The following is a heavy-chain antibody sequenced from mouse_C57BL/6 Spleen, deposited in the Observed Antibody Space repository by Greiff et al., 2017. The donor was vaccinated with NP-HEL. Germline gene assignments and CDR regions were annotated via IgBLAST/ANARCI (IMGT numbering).Heavy chain of an antibody. J-gene: IGHJ4*01. CDR1: GYTFTDYY. D-gene: IGHD1-1*01. CDR3: AREYYGSSYAMDY. V-gene: IGHV1-26*01. CDR2: INPNNGGT. Sequence: VQLQQSGPELVKPGASVKISCKASGYTFTDYYMNWVKQSHGKSLEWIGDINPNNGGTSYNQKFKGKATLTVDKSSSTAYMELRSLTSEDSAVYYCAREYYGSSYAMDYWGQGTSVTVSS.